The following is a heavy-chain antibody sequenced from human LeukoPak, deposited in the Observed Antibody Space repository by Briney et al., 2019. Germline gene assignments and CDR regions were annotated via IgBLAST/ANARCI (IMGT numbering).Heavy chain of an antibody. CDR1: GYSFTSYW. Sequence: GESLKISCKGSGYSFTSYWIGWVRRMPGKGLEWMGIIYPGDSDTRYSPSFQGQVTISADKSISTAYLQWSSLKASDTAMYYCARHKTYYYDSSGYLLDYWGQGTLVTVSS. V-gene: IGHV5-51*01. D-gene: IGHD3-22*01. CDR2: IYPGDSDT. J-gene: IGHJ4*02. CDR3: ARHKTYYYDSSGYLLDY.